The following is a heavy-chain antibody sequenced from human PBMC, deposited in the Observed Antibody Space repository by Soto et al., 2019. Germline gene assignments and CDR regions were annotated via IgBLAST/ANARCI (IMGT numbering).Heavy chain of an antibody. CDR1: GFTVSSNY. Sequence: GGSLRLSFAASGFTVSSNYMSWVRQAPGKGLEWVSVIYSGGSTYYADSVKGRFTISRDNSKNTLYLQMNSLRAEDTAVYYCARDQGIAAAGTRYYFDYWGQGTLVTVSS. D-gene: IGHD6-13*01. CDR3: ARDQGIAAAGTRYYFDY. J-gene: IGHJ4*02. CDR2: IYSGGST. V-gene: IGHV3-66*01.